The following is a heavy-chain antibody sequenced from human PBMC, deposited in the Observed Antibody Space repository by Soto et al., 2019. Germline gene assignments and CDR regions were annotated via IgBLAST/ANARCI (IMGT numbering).Heavy chain of an antibody. Sequence: QVQLVESGGGMVQPGRSLRLSCAASGFTFSSYAMHWVRQAPGKGLEWVAVISYDGSNKYYADSVKGRFTISRDNSKNALDLQMNSLRAEDTAVYYCARELPSSGWYRYYYYGMDVWGQGTTVTVSS. J-gene: IGHJ6*02. V-gene: IGHV3-30-3*01. D-gene: IGHD6-19*01. CDR3: ARELPSSGWYRYYYYGMDV. CDR2: ISYDGSNK. CDR1: GFTFSSYA.